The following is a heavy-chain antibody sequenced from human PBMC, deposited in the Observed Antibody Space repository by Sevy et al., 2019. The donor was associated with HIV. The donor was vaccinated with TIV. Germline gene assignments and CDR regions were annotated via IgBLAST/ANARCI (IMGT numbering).Heavy chain of an antibody. CDR2: ISGSSGFK. J-gene: IGHJ4*02. D-gene: IGHD3-22*01. Sequence: GGSLRLSCAASGFTFSSYSLNWVRQAPGKGLEWVSYISGSSGFKYYADSMKGRFTISRDNAKNSLYLQMNSLRPEDRAGYYCASDPGYHGSSGYYYYFDYWGQGTLVTVSS. CDR3: ASDPGYHGSSGYYYYFDY. V-gene: IGHV3-21*01. CDR1: GFTFSSYS.